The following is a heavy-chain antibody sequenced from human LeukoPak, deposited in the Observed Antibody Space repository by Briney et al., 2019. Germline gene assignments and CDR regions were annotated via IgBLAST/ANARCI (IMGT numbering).Heavy chain of an antibody. Sequence: SETLSLTCTVSGGSISSYYWSWIRQPPGKGPEWIGYIYYSGSTNYNPSLKSRVTISVDTSKNQFSLKLSSVTAADTAVYYCARGDGYNHYWGQGTLVTVSS. CDR2: IYYSGST. J-gene: IGHJ4*02. D-gene: IGHD5-12*01. CDR1: GGSISSYY. CDR3: ARGDGYNHY. V-gene: IGHV4-59*01.